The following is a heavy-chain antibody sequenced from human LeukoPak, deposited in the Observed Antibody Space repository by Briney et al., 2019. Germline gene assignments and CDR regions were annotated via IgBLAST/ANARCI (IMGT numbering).Heavy chain of an antibody. Sequence: GGALRLSCAASGSTFSSYWMTWIRQAPGKGLEWVANIKQDGSEKYYVDSVKGRFTISRDNAKNSLYLQMNSLRAEDTAVYYCARDTGGGYSCYDCWGQGTLVTVSS. CDR1: GSTFSSYW. J-gene: IGHJ4*02. V-gene: IGHV3-7*01. D-gene: IGHD5-18*01. CDR3: ARDTGGGYSCYDC. CDR2: IKQDGSEK.